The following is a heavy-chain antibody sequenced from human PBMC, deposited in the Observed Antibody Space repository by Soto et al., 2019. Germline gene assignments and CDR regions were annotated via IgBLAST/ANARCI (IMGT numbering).Heavy chain of an antibody. J-gene: IGHJ3*02. CDR2: VVVDSGNR. CDR3: AIGSSSSWYHGFEI. CDR1: GFTFTSSA. V-gene: IGHV1-58*01. D-gene: IGHD6-13*01. Sequence: SGKASCKAAGFTFTSSAVQGVRQARGQRLEWIGWVVVDSGNRNYAQKFQERVTITRDMSTSTAYMELSSPTSEDTAVYYCAIGSSSSWYHGFEIWGQGTMVT.